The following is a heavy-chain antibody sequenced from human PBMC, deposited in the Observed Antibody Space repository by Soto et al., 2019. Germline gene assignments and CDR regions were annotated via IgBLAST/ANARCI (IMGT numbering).Heavy chain of an antibody. CDR2: IYPGDSDT. Sequence: PGESLKISCKGSGYSFTSYWIGWVRQMPGKGLEWMGIIYPGDSDTRYSPSFQGQVTISADKSISTAYLQWSSLKASDTAMYYCARHGVMINDFWSGKILNYYIDVWGKGTTVTVSS. V-gene: IGHV5-51*01. CDR3: ARHGVMINDFWSGKILNYYIDV. J-gene: IGHJ6*03. CDR1: GYSFTSYW. D-gene: IGHD3-3*01.